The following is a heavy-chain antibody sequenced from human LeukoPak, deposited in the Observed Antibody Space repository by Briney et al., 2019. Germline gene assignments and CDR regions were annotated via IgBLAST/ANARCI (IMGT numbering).Heavy chain of an antibody. V-gene: IGHV6-1*01. CDR1: GDSVSSNSAA. D-gene: IGHD3-3*01. CDR2: TYYRSKWYN. CDR3: ARGGYYDSPSRGWFDP. J-gene: IGHJ5*02. Sequence: SQTLSLTCAISGDSVSSNSAAWNWIRQSPSRGLEWLGRTYYRSKWYNDYAVSVKSRITINPDTSKNQFSLQLNSVTPEDTAVYYCARGGYYDSPSRGWFDPWGQGTLVTVSS.